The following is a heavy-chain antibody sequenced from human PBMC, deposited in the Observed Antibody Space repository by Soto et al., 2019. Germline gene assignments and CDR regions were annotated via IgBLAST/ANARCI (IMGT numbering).Heavy chain of an antibody. D-gene: IGHD6-13*01. CDR1: GYSLSGYY. V-gene: IGHV1-2*02. CDR2: TNPNSGGT. CDR3: ARGWGIAAPGPNWFDP. J-gene: IGHJ5*02. Sequence: GASVKVSCKASGYSLSGYYLHWVRQAPGQGPEWMGWTNPNSGGTKYVQKFQGRVTMTRDTSISTVYLELSRLRPDDRAVDYCARGWGIAAPGPNWFDPWGQGTLVTVSS.